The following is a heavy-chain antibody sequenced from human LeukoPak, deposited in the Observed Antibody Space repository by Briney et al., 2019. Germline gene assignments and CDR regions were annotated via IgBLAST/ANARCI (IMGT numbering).Heavy chain of an antibody. CDR2: IYYSGST. D-gene: IGHD6-13*01. J-gene: IGHJ5*02. V-gene: IGHV4-59*12. CDR1: GGSIGSYY. Sequence: SETLSLTCTVSGGSIGSYYWSWIRQPPGKGLEWIGYIYYSGSTNYNPSLKSRVTISVDTSKNQFSLKLSSVTAADTAVYYCARVDSSSWYWFDPWGQGTLVTVSS. CDR3: ARVDSSSWYWFDP.